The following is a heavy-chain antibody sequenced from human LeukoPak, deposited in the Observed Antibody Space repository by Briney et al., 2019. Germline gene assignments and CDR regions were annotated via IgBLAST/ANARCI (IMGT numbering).Heavy chain of an antibody. V-gene: IGHV3-48*03. J-gene: IGHJ4*02. D-gene: IGHD3-22*01. Sequence: GGSLRLSXAASGFTFSSYAMSWVRQAPGKGLEWVSYISSSGSTIYYADSVKGRFTISRDNAKNSLYLQMNSLRAEDTAVYYCAREGKYYYDSSADYWGQGTLVTVSS. CDR2: ISSSGSTI. CDR1: GFTFSSYA. CDR3: AREGKYYYDSSADY.